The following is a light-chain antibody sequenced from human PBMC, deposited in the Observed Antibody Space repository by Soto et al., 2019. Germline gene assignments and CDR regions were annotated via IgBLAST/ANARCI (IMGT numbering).Light chain of an antibody. CDR3: SSFTSTSSLV. Sequence: QSALTQPASVSGSRGQSITISCTGTSSDVGGYDFVSWYQHHPGKVPKLLIYDVNNRPSGVSDRFSGSKSGNTASLTISGLQAEDEADYFCSSFTSTSSLVFGAGTKLTVL. J-gene: IGLJ2*01. CDR1: SSDVGGYDF. CDR2: DVN. V-gene: IGLV2-14*03.